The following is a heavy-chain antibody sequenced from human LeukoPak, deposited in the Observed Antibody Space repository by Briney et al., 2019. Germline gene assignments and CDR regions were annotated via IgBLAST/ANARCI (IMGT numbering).Heavy chain of an antibody. V-gene: IGHV3-23*01. CDR3: AKDLEAGGSPGYFDY. D-gene: IGHD1-26*01. CDR2: ISGSGGST. J-gene: IGHJ4*02. CDR1: GFTFSSYA. Sequence: GGSLRLSCAASGFTFSSYAMSWVRQAPGKGLEWVSAISGSGGSTYYADSVKGRFTISRDNSKNTLYLQMNSLRAEDTAVYYCAKDLEAGGSPGYFDYWGQGTLVTVSS.